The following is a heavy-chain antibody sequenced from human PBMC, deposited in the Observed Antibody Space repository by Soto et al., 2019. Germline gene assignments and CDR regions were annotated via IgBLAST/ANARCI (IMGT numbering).Heavy chain of an antibody. J-gene: IGHJ6*02. CDR3: ARGHVDTAHSGYYYGMAV. Sequence: SETLSLTCTVSGGSINSGGYYWSWIRQHPGKGLEWIGSIYYSGTTYYNPSLKSRVTISMDTSKNQFSLKLSSVTAADTAVYYCARGHVDTAHSGYYYGMAVSGQGTTVPVSS. D-gene: IGHD5-18*01. V-gene: IGHV4-31*03. CDR1: GGSINSGGYY. CDR2: IYYSGTT.